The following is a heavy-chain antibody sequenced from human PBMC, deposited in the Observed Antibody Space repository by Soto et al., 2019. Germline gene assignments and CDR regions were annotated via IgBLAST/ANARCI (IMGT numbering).Heavy chain of an antibody. CDR2: ISGSGGST. D-gene: IGHD3-10*01. V-gene: IGHV3-23*01. CDR1: GFTFSSYV. CDR3: AKFSNWWFGEFDY. J-gene: IGHJ4*02. Sequence: EVQLLESGGGLVQPGGSLRLSCGASGFTFSSYVMSWVRQAPGKGLEWVSAISGSGGSTYYADSVKGRFTISRDNSKNMLYLQMNSLRAEDTALYYCAKFSNWWFGEFDYWGQGTLVTVSS.